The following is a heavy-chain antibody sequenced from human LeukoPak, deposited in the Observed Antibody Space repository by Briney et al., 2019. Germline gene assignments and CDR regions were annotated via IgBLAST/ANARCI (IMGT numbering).Heavy chain of an antibody. J-gene: IGHJ4*02. CDR1: GYTFTGYY. CDR3: ARIGLWCGELWPLDY. Sequence: ASVKVSCKASGYTFTGYYMHCVRQAPGQGLEWMGRINPNSGGTNYAQKFQGRVTMTRDTSISTAYMELRRLRSDDTAVYYCARIGLWCGELWPLDYWGQGTLVTVSS. D-gene: IGHD3-10*01. V-gene: IGHV1-2*06. CDR2: INPNSGGT.